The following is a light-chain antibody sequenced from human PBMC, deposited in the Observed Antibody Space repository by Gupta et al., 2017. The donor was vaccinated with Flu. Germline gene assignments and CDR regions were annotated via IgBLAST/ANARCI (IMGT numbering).Light chain of an antibody. CDR1: QDITRY. Sequence: DIQMTQSPSSVSASVGDRVTITCQASQDITRYLNWYQEKTGKAPRLLIYDASKLATGVPSRFSGSGSGTDFTLTISSLEPEEMATYYCQRYETYNTGIFAWTFGQGTKVDI. V-gene: IGKV1-33*01. CDR2: DAS. CDR3: QRYETYNTGIFAWT. J-gene: IGKJ1*01.